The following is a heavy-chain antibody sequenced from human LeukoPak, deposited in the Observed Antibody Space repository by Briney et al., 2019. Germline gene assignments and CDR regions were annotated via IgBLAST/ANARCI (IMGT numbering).Heavy chain of an antibody. D-gene: IGHD3-10*01. V-gene: IGHV1-18*01. CDR3: ARHLKYYYSSGSYLTS. Sequence: ASVKVSCKASGYTFTSYGISWVRQAPGQGLEWMGWISAYNGNTNYAQKLQGRVTMTTDTSTSTAYMELRSLRSDDTAVYYCARHLKYYYSSGSYLTSWGQGTLVTVSS. J-gene: IGHJ4*02. CDR2: ISAYNGNT. CDR1: GYTFTSYG.